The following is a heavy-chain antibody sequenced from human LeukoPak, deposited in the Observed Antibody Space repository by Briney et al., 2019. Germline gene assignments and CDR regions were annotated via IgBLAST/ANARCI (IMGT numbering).Heavy chain of an antibody. Sequence: GASVKVSCKVSGYNFKELSIHWVRQTPGKGLEWVGGLDPEDVETIYAQKFQGRVTMTEDTSTDTAHMELSSLRSEDTAVYYCAALWFGDLLGNWFDPWGQGTLVTVSS. CDR3: AALWFGDLLGNWFDP. V-gene: IGHV1-24*01. J-gene: IGHJ5*02. CDR1: GYNFKELS. CDR2: LDPEDVET. D-gene: IGHD3-10*01.